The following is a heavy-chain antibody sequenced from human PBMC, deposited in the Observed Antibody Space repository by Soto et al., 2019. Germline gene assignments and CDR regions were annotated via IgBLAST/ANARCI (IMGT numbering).Heavy chain of an antibody. CDR2: IIPIFGTA. CDR1: GGTFSSYA. Sequence: SVKVSCKASGGTFSSYAISWVRQAPGQGLEWMGGIIPIFGTANYAQKFQGRVTITADESTSTAYMELSSLRSEDTAVYYCARDYYDSSGYYYYYYGMDVWGQGTTVTVSS. CDR3: ARDYYDSSGYYYYYYGMDV. V-gene: IGHV1-69*13. D-gene: IGHD3-22*01. J-gene: IGHJ6*02.